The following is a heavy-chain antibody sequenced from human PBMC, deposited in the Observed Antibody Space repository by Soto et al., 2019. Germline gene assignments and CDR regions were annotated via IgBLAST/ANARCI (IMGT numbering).Heavy chain of an antibody. D-gene: IGHD6-19*01. CDR3: ARSRRGAYSSGWYSLSGYYNYGIDV. J-gene: IGHJ6*02. CDR1: GYSFTSYW. Sequence: GESLKISCKASGYSFTSYWICWVRQMPGKGLEWMGIIYPGDSDTKYSPSLQGQVTISADTSISTAYLQWTSLKASGTAMYYCARSRRGAYSSGWYSLSGYYNYGIDVWGQGTTVTVSS. CDR2: IYPGDSDT. V-gene: IGHV5-51*01.